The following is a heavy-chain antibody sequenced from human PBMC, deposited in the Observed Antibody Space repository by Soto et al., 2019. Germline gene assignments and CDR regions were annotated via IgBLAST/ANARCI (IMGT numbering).Heavy chain of an antibody. J-gene: IGHJ6*02. V-gene: IGHV4-59*01. Sequence: PSENLVLTCTVSGGSISIYYWSWLRQPPGTGLEWIGYIYYSGSTKYNPSLKSRVTISVDTSKNQFSLKLSSVTAADSAVYYCARERGFSTIYYYYHYVMDFRGQGTNVIASS. CDR3: ARERGFSTIYYYYHYVMDF. CDR2: IYYSGST. CDR1: GGSISIYY. D-gene: IGHD6-13*01.